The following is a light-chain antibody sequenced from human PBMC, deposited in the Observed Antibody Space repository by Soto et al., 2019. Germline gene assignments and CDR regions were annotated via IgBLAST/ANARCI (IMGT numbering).Light chain of an antibody. CDR2: GAS. V-gene: IGKV3-15*01. J-gene: IGKJ1*01. CDR3: QQYNGWPRT. CDR1: QSISSE. Sequence: EIVMTQSPATLSVYQGERATLSCRASQSISSELAWYQQIPGQAPRFLIYGASTRATGIPARFSGSGSGSEFTLTITSLQSEDFGVYYCQQYNGWPRTFGQGTKVEIK.